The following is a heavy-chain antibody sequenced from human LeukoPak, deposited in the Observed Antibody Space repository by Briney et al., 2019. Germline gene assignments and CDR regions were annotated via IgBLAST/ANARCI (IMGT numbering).Heavy chain of an antibody. D-gene: IGHD2-15*01. J-gene: IGHJ6*02. V-gene: IGHV3-66*01. CDR3: ARVGYLYGMDV. CDR2: IYSGGST. Sequence: VSVIYSGGSTYYADSVKGRFTISRDNSKNTLYLQMNSLRAEDTAVYYCARVGYLYGMDVWGQGTTVTVSS.